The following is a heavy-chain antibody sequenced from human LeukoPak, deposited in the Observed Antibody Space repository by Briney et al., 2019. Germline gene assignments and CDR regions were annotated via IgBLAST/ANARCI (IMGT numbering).Heavy chain of an antibody. CDR1: GFSFSSYA. V-gene: IGHV3-23*01. CDR3: AKTRGGRATEIITRAFDM. CDR2: ISGNGGTT. Sequence: GGSLRLSCTASGFSFSSYAMSWVRRAPGKGLEWVSAISGNGGTTYYAASVKGRFTISRDESKNALYLRISSLRVEDTAVYYCAKTRGGRATEIITRAFDMWGQGTMVTVSS. J-gene: IGHJ3*02. D-gene: IGHD1-26*01.